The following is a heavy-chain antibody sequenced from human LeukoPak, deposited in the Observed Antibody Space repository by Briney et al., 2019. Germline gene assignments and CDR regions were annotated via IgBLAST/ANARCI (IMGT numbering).Heavy chain of an antibody. Sequence: SETLSLTCTVSGGSISSYYWSWIRQPPGKGLEWIGYIYYSGSTNYNPSLKSRVTISVDTSKNQFSLKLSPVTDADTAVYYCARVSRGWLQYDYFDYWGQGTLVTVSS. CDR1: GGSISSYY. CDR3: ARVSRGWLQYDYFDY. V-gene: IGHV4-59*01. CDR2: IYYSGST. D-gene: IGHD5-24*01. J-gene: IGHJ4*02.